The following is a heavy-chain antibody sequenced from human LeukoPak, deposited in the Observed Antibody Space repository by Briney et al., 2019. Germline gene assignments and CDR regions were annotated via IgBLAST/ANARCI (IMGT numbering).Heavy chain of an antibody. CDR3: ARDFVLGYSYQYAFDI. Sequence: SETLSLTCAVYGGSFSGYYWSWIRQPPGKGLEWIGEINHSGSTNYNPSLKSRVTISVDTSRNQFSLKLSSVTAADTAVYYCARDFVLGYSYQYAFDIWGQGTMVTVSS. J-gene: IGHJ3*02. V-gene: IGHV4-34*01. CDR1: GGSFSGYY. D-gene: IGHD5-18*01. CDR2: INHSGST.